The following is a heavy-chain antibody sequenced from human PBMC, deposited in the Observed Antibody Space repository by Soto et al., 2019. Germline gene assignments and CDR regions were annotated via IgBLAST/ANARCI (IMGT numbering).Heavy chain of an antibody. D-gene: IGHD6-19*01. CDR3: ARSRGIAVAGTQNFDY. Sequence: GASVKVSCKASGYTFTSYGISWVRQAPGQGLEWMGWISAYNGNTNYAQKLQGRVTMTTDTSTSTAYMELRSLRSDDTAVYYCARSRGIAVAGTQNFDYWGQGTLVTVSS. CDR2: ISAYNGNT. J-gene: IGHJ4*02. CDR1: GYTFTSYG. V-gene: IGHV1-18*01.